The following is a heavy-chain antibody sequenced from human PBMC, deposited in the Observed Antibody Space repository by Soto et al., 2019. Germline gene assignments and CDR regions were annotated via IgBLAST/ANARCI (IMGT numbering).Heavy chain of an antibody. D-gene: IGHD4-4*01. Sequence: GGSLRLSCAASGHTFDDYGMSWVRQVPGKGLEWICGINWNGGSTRYADSVKGRFTISRDNAKNSLYLQMNSLRVEDTALYHCARAPRIYSNFYFDYWGQGTPVTVSS. J-gene: IGHJ4*02. CDR1: GHTFDDYG. CDR2: INWNGGST. V-gene: IGHV3-20*01. CDR3: ARAPRIYSNFYFDY.